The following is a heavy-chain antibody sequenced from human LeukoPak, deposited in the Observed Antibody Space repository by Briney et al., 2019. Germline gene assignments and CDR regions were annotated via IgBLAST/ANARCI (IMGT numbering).Heavy chain of an antibody. V-gene: IGHV1-18*01. CDR2: ISAYNGNT. CDR1: GYTFTSYG. J-gene: IGHJ6*03. D-gene: IGHD4-11*01. CDR3: ARTSNYEYYYYYYYMDV. Sequence: GASVKVSCKASGYTFTSYGISWVRQAPGQGLEWMGWISAYNGNTNYAQKLQGRVTMTTDTSTSTAYMELRSLRSDDTAVYYCARTSNYEYYYYYYYMDVWGKGTTVTVSS.